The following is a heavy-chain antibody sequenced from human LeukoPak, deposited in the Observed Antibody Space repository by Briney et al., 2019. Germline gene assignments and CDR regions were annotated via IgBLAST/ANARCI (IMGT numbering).Heavy chain of an antibody. CDR1: GYTFTSYD. CDR2: IIPILGIA. Sequence: SVKVSCKASGYTFTSYDISWVRQAPGQGLEWMGRIIPILGIANYAQKFQGRVTITADKSTSTAYMELSSLRSEDTAVYYCASIAGGITMVRGVQGWFDPWGQGTLVTVSS. J-gene: IGHJ5*02. D-gene: IGHD3-10*01. V-gene: IGHV1-69*04. CDR3: ASIAGGITMVRGVQGWFDP.